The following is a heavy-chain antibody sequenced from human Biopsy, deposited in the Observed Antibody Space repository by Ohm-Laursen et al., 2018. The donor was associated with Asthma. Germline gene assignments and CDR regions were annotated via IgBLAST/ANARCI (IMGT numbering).Heavy chain of an antibody. Sequence: SLRLSCTASGFKFDEYTMHWVRQAPGKGLEWVSGISWNSATIGYADSVEGRFTISRDNAKNSVFLHMDSLRPEDTAFYYCAKVRSDCVITESFDYWGQGVLVTVSS. CDR1: GFKFDEYT. V-gene: IGHV3-9*01. CDR2: ISWNSATI. D-gene: IGHD3-22*01. J-gene: IGHJ4*02. CDR3: AKVRSDCVITESFDY.